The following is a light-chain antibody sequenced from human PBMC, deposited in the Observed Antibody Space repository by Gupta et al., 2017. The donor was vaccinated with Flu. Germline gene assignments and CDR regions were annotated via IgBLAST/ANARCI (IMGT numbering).Light chain of an antibody. J-gene: IGKJ4*01. CDR3: QQPYSPPLT. CDR1: QNIDKF. V-gene: IGKV1-39*01. Sequence: PSSLSASIGDRVTITCRASQNIDKFLNWHQHKPGKAPRLLIVAASISQGRVPSRFSGSGAGTEFTLTITRLQAEDFATYYCQQPYSPPLTFGGGTKVEIK. CDR2: AAS.